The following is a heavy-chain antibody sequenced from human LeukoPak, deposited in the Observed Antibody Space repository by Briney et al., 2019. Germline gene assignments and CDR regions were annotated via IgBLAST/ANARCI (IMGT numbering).Heavy chain of an antibody. CDR3: ARGRGWYPDY. CDR1: GFTFSSYE. V-gene: IGHV3-48*03. D-gene: IGHD6-19*01. J-gene: IGHJ4*02. CDR2: ISSSGSTI. Sequence: GGSLRLSYAASGFTFSSYEMNWVRQAPGKGLEWVSYISSSGSTIYYADSVKGRFTISRDNAKNSLYLQMNSLRAEDTAVYYCARGRGWYPDYWGQGTLVTVSS.